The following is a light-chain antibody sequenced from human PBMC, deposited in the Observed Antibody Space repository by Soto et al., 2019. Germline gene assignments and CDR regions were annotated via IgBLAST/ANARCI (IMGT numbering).Light chain of an antibody. Sequence: EIVLTQSPGTLSLSPGERATLSCRASQSVSSSFLAWYQQKPGQAPRLLIYGASSRATGIPDRFSGSGSGPDFTPTISRLEPEDCAVYYCQQYDSSPWTFGQGTQVEIK. V-gene: IGKV3-20*01. CDR3: QQYDSSPWT. CDR2: GAS. CDR1: QSVSSSF. J-gene: IGKJ1*01.